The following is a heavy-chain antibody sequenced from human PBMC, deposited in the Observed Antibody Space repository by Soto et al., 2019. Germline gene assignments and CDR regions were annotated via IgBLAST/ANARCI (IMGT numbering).Heavy chain of an antibody. CDR1: GYSVSSSDDY. V-gene: IGHV4-39*01. D-gene: IGHD2-15*01. Sequence: QLHLQESGPGLVKPSETLSLTCSVSGYSVSSSDDYWAWIRQPPGKGLEWIGSMFYSGLTYYNPSLNRRDSLSVDTSKNHVSLRMTSVDAADTAVYSCAPLRVSLSGPHGIHVWGHGPTVTVSS. CDR2: MFYSGLT. J-gene: IGHJ6*02. CDR3: APLRVSLSGPHGIHV.